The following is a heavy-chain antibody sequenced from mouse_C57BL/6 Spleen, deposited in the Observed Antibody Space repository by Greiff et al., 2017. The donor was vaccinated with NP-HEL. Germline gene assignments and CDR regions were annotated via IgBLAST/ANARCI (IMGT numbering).Heavy chain of an antibody. J-gene: IGHJ3*01. Sequence: QVQLQQSGAELVRPGTSVKVSCKASGYAFTNYLIEWVKQRPGQGLEWIGVINPGSGGTNYNEKFKGKATLTADKSSSTAYMQLSSLTSEDSAVYFCARYWAWFAYWGQGTLVTVSA. CDR2: INPGSGGT. D-gene: IGHD4-1*01. CDR1: GYAFTNYL. CDR3: ARYWAWFAY. V-gene: IGHV1-54*01.